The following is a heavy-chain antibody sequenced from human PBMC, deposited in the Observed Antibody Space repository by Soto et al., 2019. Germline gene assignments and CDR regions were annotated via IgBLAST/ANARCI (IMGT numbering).Heavy chain of an antibody. CDR2: IYSGGST. CDR3: ARANRRGKMATMGAFDY. Sequence: GGSLRLSCAASGFTVSSNYMSWVRQAPGKGLEWVSVIYSGGSTYYADSVKGRFTISRDNSKNTLYLQMNSLRAEDTAVYYCARANRRGKMATMGAFDYWGQGTLVTVSS. D-gene: IGHD3-10*01. V-gene: IGHV3-53*01. CDR1: GFTVSSNY. J-gene: IGHJ4*02.